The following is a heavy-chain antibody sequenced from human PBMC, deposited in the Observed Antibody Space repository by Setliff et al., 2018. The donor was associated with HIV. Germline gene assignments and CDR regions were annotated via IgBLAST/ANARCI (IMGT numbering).Heavy chain of an antibody. D-gene: IGHD6-19*01. CDR3: ARDPSNTSGWLPYYDY. V-gene: IGHV1-69*05. CDR1: GGTFSSYA. J-gene: IGHJ4*02. Sequence: SVKVSCKASGGTFSSYAISWVRQAPGQGLEWMGGIIPIFGTANYAQKFQGRVTITTDESTSTAYMELSSLRSDDTAVYYCARDPSNTSGWLPYYDYWGQGTLVTVSS. CDR2: IIPIFGTA.